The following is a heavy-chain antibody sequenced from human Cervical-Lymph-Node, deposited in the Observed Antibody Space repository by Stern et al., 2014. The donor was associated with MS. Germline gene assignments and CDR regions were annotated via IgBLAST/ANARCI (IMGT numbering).Heavy chain of an antibody. Sequence: LQLQESGGGLVQPGGSLRLSCAVSGFTFRSYAVGWVRQAPGKGLEWVSGISGTGGSSYYADSVKGRFTISRDNSKSTLYLQMNSLRAEDTAVYYCAKGTSVAAAGTWFDYWGQGTLVTVSS. CDR2: ISGTGGSS. CDR3: AKGTSVAAAGTWFDY. CDR1: GFTFRSYA. J-gene: IGHJ4*02. V-gene: IGHV3-23*01. D-gene: IGHD6-13*01.